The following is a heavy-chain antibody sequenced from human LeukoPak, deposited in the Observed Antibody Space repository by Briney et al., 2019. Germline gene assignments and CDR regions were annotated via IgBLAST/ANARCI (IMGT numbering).Heavy chain of an antibody. CDR2: FDPEDGET. Sequence: GPSVKVSCTVSGYTLTELSMHWVRQAPGKGLEWMGGFDPEDGETIYAQKFQGRVTMTEDTSTDTAYMELSSLRSEDTAVYYCATVESGGSWDYFDYWGQGTLVTVSS. CDR3: ATVESGGSWDYFDY. CDR1: GYTLTELS. V-gene: IGHV1-24*01. D-gene: IGHD2-15*01. J-gene: IGHJ4*02.